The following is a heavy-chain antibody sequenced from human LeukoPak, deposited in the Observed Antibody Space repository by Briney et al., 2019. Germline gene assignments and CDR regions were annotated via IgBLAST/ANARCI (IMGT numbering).Heavy chain of an antibody. CDR3: AKDTGFGSFYDNSGAFDY. J-gene: IGHJ4*02. Sequence: GGSLRLSCAVSGFIFDDYAMHWVRQVPGKGLEWVSGISWNSNSTRYADSVKGRFTISRDNAKNSLFLQMNSLRAEDTALYYCAKDTGFGSFYDNSGAFDYWGQGALVTVSS. D-gene: IGHD3-22*01. CDR2: ISWNSNST. CDR1: GFIFDDYA. V-gene: IGHV3-9*01.